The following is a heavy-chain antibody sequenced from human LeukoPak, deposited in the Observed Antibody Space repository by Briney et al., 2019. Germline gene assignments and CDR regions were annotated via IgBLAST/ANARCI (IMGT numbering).Heavy chain of an antibody. CDR2: IYYSGST. J-gene: IGHJ3*02. V-gene: IGHV4-39*07. CDR3: ARDPPNYYGSGSPFFAFDI. D-gene: IGHD3-10*01. Sequence: PSETLSLTCTVSGGSISSNSYYWGWIRQPPGKGLEWIGSIYYSGSTYYNPSLKSRITISVDTSKNQFSLKLSSVTAADTAVYYCARDPPNYYGSGSPFFAFDIWGQGTMVTVSS. CDR1: GGSISSNSYY.